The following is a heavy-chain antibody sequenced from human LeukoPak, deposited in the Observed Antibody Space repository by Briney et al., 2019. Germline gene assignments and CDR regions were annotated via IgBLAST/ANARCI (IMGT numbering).Heavy chain of an antibody. V-gene: IGHV3-23*01. D-gene: IGHD3-16*01. CDR3: AKDTLAAPKDWFDP. Sequence: GGSLRLSCAASGFTFDDYDMNWVRQGPGKGLEWVSAISGSGGSTYYADSVKGRFTISRDNSKNTLYLQMNSLRAEDTAVYYCAKDTLAAPKDWFDPWGQGTLVTVSS. CDR1: GFTFDDYD. J-gene: IGHJ5*02. CDR2: ISGSGGST.